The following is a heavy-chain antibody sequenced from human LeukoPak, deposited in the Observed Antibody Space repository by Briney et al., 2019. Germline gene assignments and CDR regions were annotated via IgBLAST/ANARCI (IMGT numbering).Heavy chain of an antibody. J-gene: IGHJ6*02. CDR1: GGSISSHY. CDR3: ARGRYYYDSSGYTDGMDV. D-gene: IGHD3-22*01. Sequence: SETLSLTCTVSGGSISSHYWSWIRQPAGKGLEWIGRIYTSGSTNYNPSLKSRVTMSVDTSKNQFSLKLSSVTAADTAVYYCARGRYYYDSSGYTDGMDVWGQGTTVTVSS. V-gene: IGHV4-4*07. CDR2: IYTSGST.